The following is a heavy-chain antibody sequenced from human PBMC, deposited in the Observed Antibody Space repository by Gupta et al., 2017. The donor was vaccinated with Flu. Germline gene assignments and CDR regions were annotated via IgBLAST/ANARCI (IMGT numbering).Heavy chain of an antibody. J-gene: IGHJ5*02. CDR2: RSGGGKST. V-gene: IGHV3-23*01. CDR3: ARGDEGVTMNVVSCFDP. D-gene: IGHD3-22*01. Sequence: MNCGRHIAGRGLEWVAGRSGGGKSTYYGRTMRCRCTISRNNSKNRVFPQMDSLRTDDTAFYYCARGDEGVTMNVVSCFDPWGQGTQVTVSS.